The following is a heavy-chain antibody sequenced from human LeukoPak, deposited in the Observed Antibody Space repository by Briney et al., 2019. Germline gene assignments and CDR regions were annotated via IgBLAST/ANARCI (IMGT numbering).Heavy chain of an antibody. J-gene: IGHJ5*02. Sequence: ASVKVSYKASGYTFTGYYMHWVRQAPGQGLEWMGWINPNSGGTNYAQKFQGRVTMTRDTSISTAYMELSRLRSDDTAVYYCASGGYDSSGYYNWSDPWGQGTLVTVSS. CDR1: GYTFTGYY. CDR3: ASGGYDSSGYYNWSDP. D-gene: IGHD3-22*01. V-gene: IGHV1-2*02. CDR2: INPNSGGT.